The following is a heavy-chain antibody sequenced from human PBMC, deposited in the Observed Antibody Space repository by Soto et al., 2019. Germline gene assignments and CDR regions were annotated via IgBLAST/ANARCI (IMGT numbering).Heavy chain of an antibody. D-gene: IGHD6-19*01. Sequence: QVQLQESGPGLVKPSQTLSLTCTVSGGSISSGGYYWSWIRQHPGKGLEWIGYIYYSGSTYYNPSLKSRVTIAVDTSKNQFSLKLSSVTAADTAVYYCARDRGGSGWPFYFDYWGQGTLVTVSS. CDR1: GGSISSGGYY. CDR2: IYYSGST. V-gene: IGHV4-31*03. CDR3: ARDRGGSGWPFYFDY. J-gene: IGHJ4*02.